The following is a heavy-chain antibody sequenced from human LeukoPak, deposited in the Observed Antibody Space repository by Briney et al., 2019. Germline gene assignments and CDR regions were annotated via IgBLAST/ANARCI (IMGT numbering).Heavy chain of an antibody. CDR2: ISGSGGST. J-gene: IGHJ4*02. V-gene: IGHV3-23*01. CDR3: ARGAAGSSSWYYFDY. CDR1: GFTFSSYA. Sequence: GGSLRLSCAASGFTFSSYAMSWVRQAPGKGLEWVSAISGSGGSTYYADSVKGRFTISRDNSKNTLYLQMNSLRAEDTAVYYCARGAAGSSSWYYFDYWGQGTLVTVSS. D-gene: IGHD6-13*01.